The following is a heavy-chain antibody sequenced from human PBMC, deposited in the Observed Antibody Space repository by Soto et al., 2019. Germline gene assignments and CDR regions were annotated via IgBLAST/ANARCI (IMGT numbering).Heavy chain of an antibody. J-gene: IGHJ6*02. D-gene: IGHD3-10*01. CDR1: GFTFSSYG. V-gene: IGHV3-30*18. CDR3: AKEATLVQLWFGGMDV. CDR2: ISYDGSNK. Sequence: GGSLRLSCAASGFTFSSYGMHWVRQAPGKGLEWVAVISYDGSNKYYADSVKGRFTISRDNSKNTLYLQMNSLRAEDTAVYYCAKEATLVQLWFGGMDVWGQGTTVTVSS.